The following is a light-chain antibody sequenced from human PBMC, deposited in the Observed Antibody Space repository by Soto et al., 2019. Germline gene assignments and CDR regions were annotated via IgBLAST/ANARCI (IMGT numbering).Light chain of an antibody. CDR2: AAS. CDR3: QKYNSDPIT. V-gene: IGKV1-27*01. Sequence: DIRMTQSPSSLSASVGDRVTITCRASQGISNYLAWYQQKPGKVPKLLIYAASTLQSGVPSRFSGSGSGTDFTLTISSLQPEDVATYYCQKYNSDPITFGQGTRLEIK. CDR1: QGISNY. J-gene: IGKJ5*01.